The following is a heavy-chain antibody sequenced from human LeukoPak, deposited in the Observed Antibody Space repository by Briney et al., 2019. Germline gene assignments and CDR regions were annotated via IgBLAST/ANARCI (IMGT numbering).Heavy chain of an antibody. D-gene: IGHD5-18*01. CDR2: ISYSGTT. CDR3: ARVGARGYSYGYWAVNYYGMDV. V-gene: IGHV4-59*11. J-gene: IGHJ6*02. CDR1: SGSIRSQH. Sequence: SETLSLTCTVSSGSIRSQHWSWIRQPPGKGLEWIGFISYSGTTYYNPSLESRVTISVDTSKNQFSLKLSSVTAADTAVYYCARVGARGYSYGYWAVNYYGMDVWGQGTTVTVSS.